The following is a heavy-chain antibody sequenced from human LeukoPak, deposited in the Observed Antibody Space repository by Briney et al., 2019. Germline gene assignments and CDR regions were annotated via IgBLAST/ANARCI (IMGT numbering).Heavy chain of an antibody. CDR2: IYYSGST. J-gene: IGHJ3*02. CDR3: ASLPTHYDFWSGFEGAFDI. Sequence: PSETLSLTCAVYGGSFSGYYWSWIRQHPGKGLEWIGYIYYSGSTYYNPSLKSRVTISVDTSKNQFSLKLSSVTAADTAVYYCASLPTHYDFWSGFEGAFDIWGQGTMVTVSS. V-gene: IGHV4-31*11. CDR1: GGSFSGYY. D-gene: IGHD3-3*01.